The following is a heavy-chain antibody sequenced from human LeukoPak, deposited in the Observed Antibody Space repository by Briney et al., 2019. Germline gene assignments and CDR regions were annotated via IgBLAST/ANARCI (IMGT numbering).Heavy chain of an antibody. CDR3: AKEDLNSSFDY. V-gene: IGHV3-23*01. Sequence: GGSLRLSCAASGFTFSSYAMSWVRQAPGKGLEWVSTISGSGGNTYYADSVRGRFTISRDNSKNTLYLQMNSLRAEDTAVYYCAKEDLNSSFDYWGQGTLVTVSS. D-gene: IGHD4-23*01. J-gene: IGHJ4*02. CDR2: ISGSGGNT. CDR1: GFTFSSYA.